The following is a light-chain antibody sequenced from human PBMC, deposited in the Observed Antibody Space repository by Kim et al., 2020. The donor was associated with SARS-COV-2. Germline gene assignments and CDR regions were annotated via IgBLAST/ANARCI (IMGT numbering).Light chain of an antibody. CDR2: ANT. Sequence: QSVLTQPPSAFGTPGQSVTISCSGGNSNIGKTFVYWYQQLPGTAPKVLIYANTQRPSGVPDRFSGSKSGTSASLTISGLRSEDEADYYCAAWDDSLSGRLFGGGTQLTVL. CDR3: AAWDDSLSGRL. V-gene: IGLV1-47*02. CDR1: NSNIGKTF. J-gene: IGLJ3*02.